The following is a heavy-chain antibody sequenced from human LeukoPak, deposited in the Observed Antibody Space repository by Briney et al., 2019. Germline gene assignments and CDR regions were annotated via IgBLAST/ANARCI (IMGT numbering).Heavy chain of an antibody. D-gene: IGHD4-11*01. V-gene: IGHV3-9*03. CDR3: AKAVTIVGGPQSNWYFDL. Sequence: SGRSLRLSCAPSGFTFDDYAMHWVRHAPGKGLEWVSGISWNGGSIAYADSVKGRFTISRDNAKNSLYLQMNSLRAEDMALYYCAKAVTIVGGPQSNWYFDLWGRGTLVTVSS. CDR1: GFTFDDYA. CDR2: ISWNGGSI. J-gene: IGHJ2*01.